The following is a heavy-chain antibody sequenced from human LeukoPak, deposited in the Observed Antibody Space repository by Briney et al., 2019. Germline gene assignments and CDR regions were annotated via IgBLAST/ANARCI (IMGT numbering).Heavy chain of an antibody. CDR2: ISSSSSYI. D-gene: IGHD3-10*01. V-gene: IGHV3-21*01. Sequence: GGSLRLSCAASGFTFSSYSMNWVRQAPGKGLEWVSSISSSSSYIYYADSVKGRFTISRDNAKNSLYLQMNSLRAEDTAVYYCARDITMVRGVTYYYYYGMDVWGQGTTVTVSS. CDR1: GFTFSSYS. CDR3: ARDITMVRGVTYYYYYGMDV. J-gene: IGHJ6*02.